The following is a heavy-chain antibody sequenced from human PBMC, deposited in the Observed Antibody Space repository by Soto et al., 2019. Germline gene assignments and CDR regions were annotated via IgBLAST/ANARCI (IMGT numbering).Heavy chain of an antibody. J-gene: IGHJ5*02. CDR2: ISAYNGNT. CDR1: GYTFTSYG. V-gene: IGHV1-18*01. CDR3: ARGPYCTNGVCLNWFDP. D-gene: IGHD2-8*01. Sequence: QVQLVQSGAEVKKPGASVKVSCKASGYTFTSYGISWVRQAPGQGLEWMGWISAYNGNTNYAQKLQGRVTMTTDTATSTAYMEPRSLRSDDTAVYYCARGPYCTNGVCLNWFDPWGQGTLVTVSS.